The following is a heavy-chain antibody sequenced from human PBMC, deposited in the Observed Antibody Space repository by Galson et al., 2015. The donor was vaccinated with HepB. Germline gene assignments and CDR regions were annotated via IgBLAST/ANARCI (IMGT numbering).Heavy chain of an antibody. CDR1: GGTFSSYA. Sequence: SVKVSCKASGGTFSSYAISWVRQAPGQGLEWMGGIIPIFGTANYAQKFQGRVTITADESTSTAYMELSSLRSEDTAVYYCARGADIYGPLKDPSYFDYWGQGTLVTVSS. V-gene: IGHV1-69*13. CDR3: ARGADIYGPLKDPSYFDY. D-gene: IGHD3-10*01. J-gene: IGHJ4*02. CDR2: IIPIFGTA.